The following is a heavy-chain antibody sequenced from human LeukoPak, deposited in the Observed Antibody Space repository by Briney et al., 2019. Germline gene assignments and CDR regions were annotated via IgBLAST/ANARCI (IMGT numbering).Heavy chain of an antibody. CDR3: ARAKLLLLPRDY. J-gene: IGHJ4*02. Sequence: ASVKVSCKASGYTFTGYGINWVRQAPGQGLEWMGWISAYTGNTNYAQKLQGRVTMTTDTSTSSAYMELRSLRSDDTAVYYCARAKLLLLPRDYWGQGTLVTVSS. CDR2: ISAYTGNT. V-gene: IGHV1-18*01. D-gene: IGHD3-10*01. CDR1: GYTFTGYG.